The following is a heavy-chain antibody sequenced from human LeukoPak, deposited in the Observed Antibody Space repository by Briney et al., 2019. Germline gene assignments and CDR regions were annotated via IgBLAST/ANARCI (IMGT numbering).Heavy chain of an antibody. J-gene: IGHJ4*02. V-gene: IGHV3-49*04. D-gene: IGHD1-26*01. CDR2: IRSKAYGGTT. Sequence: GGSLRLSCTASGFTFGDYAMSWVRQAPGKGLEWVGFIRSKAYGGTTEYAASVKGRFTISRDDSKSIAYLQMNSLKTEDTAVYYCTRDPPQWERASDYWGQGTLVTVSS. CDR3: TRDPPQWERASDY. CDR1: GFTFGDYA.